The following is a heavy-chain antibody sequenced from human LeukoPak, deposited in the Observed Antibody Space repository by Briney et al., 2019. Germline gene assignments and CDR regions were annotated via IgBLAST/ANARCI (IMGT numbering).Heavy chain of an antibody. V-gene: IGHV4-59*01. CDR3: ARSRRVAIVAFDI. J-gene: IGHJ3*02. D-gene: IGHD2-21*01. CDR2: IYYSGSN. Sequence: SETLSLTCTVSGGSISNYYWSWVRQPPGKGLEWIGYIYYSGSNNYNPSLKSRVTISVDTSKNQFSLKLSSVTAADTALYYCARSRRVAIVAFDIWGQGTMVTVSS. CDR1: GGSISNYY.